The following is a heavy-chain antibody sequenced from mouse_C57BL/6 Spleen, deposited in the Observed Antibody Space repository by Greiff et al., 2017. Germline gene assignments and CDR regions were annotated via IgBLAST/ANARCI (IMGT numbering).Heavy chain of an antibody. Sequence: QVQLKQPGAELVKPGASVKMSCKASGYTFTSYWITWVKQRPGQGLEWIGDIYPGSGSTNYNEKFKSKATLTVDTSSSTAYMQLSSLTSEDSAVYSCARRRVIITAVVAPFDYWGQGTTLTVSS. CDR2: IYPGSGST. J-gene: IGHJ2*01. D-gene: IGHD1-1*01. V-gene: IGHV1-55*01. CDR1: GYTFTSYW. CDR3: ARRRVIITAVVAPFDY.